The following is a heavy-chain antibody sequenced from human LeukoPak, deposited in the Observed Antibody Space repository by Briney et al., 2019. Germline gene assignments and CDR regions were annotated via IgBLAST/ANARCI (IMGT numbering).Heavy chain of an antibody. CDR1: GGSFCGHY. CDR2: IYYSVST. D-gene: IGHD4-23*01. CDR3: ARDPATIGNFDY. J-gene: IGHJ4*02. V-gene: IGHV4-59*11. Sequence: SETLSLTCALYGGSFCGHYGRCIRRPPGKGLEWIGYIYYSVSTSYNPSLKSRVTISVDTSKNQFSLRLTSVTAADTALYYCARDPATIGNFDYWGQGTLVTVSS.